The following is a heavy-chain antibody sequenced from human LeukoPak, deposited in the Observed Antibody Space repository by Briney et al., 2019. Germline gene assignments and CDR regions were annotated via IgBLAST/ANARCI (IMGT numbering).Heavy chain of an antibody. CDR2: IIPILGIA. D-gene: IGHD5-24*01. V-gene: IGHV1-69*04. CDR1: GGTFSSYA. J-gene: IGHJ6*02. Sequence: ASVKVSCKASGGTFSSYAISWVRQAPGQGLEWMGRIIPILGIANYAQKFQGRVTITADESTSTAYMELSSLRSEDTAVYYCAVATISYYYGMDVWGQGTTVTVSS. CDR3: AVATISYYYGMDV.